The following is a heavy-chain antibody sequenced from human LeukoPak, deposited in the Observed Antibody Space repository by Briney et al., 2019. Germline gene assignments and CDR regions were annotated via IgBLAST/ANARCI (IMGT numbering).Heavy chain of an antibody. CDR1: GVSFSNYY. Sequence: PSETLSLTCAVYGVSFSNYYWSWLRQPPGKGLEWIGEINHSGSTTYNPSLKSRVTMSIDTSKNQFSLRLSSVTAADTAVYYCARGFSHWGQGTLVTVSS. CDR2: INHSGST. V-gene: IGHV4-34*01. CDR3: ARGFSH. J-gene: IGHJ4*02.